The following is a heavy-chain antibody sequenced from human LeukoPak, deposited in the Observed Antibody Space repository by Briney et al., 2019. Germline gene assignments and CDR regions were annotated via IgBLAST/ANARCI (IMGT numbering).Heavy chain of an antibody. D-gene: IGHD6-19*01. CDR2: INHSGST. CDR3: ASVEQWLYVY. V-gene: IGHV4-34*01. Sequence: SPETLSLTCAVYGGSFSGYYWSWIRQPPGKGLEWIGEINHSGSTNYNPSLKSRVTISVDTSKNQFSLKLSSVTTADTAVYYCASVEQWLYVYWGQGTLVTVSS. CDR1: GGSFSGYY. J-gene: IGHJ4*02.